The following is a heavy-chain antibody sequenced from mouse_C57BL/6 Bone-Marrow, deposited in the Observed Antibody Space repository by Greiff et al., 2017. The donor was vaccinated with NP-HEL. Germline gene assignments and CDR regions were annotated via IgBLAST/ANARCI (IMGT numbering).Heavy chain of an antibody. CDR3: ARDYGSSTSNFDY. J-gene: IGHJ2*01. Sequence: QVQLQQPGAELVKPGASVKLSCKASGYTFTSYWMHWVKQRPGQGLEWIGMIYPNSGSTNYNEKFKSKATLTVDKSSSTAYMQLSSLTSEDSAVYYCARDYGSSTSNFDYWGRGNALTVTS. CDR1: GYTFTSYW. CDR2: IYPNSGST. V-gene: IGHV1-64*01. D-gene: IGHD1-1*01.